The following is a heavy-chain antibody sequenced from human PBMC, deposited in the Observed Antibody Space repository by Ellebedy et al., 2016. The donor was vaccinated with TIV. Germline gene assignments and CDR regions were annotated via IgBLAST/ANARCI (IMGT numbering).Heavy chain of an antibody. CDR1: GDTFSSFA. J-gene: IGHJ4*02. D-gene: IGHD3-22*01. CDR3: ARDDGSGYHPDY. V-gene: IGHV1-46*01. Sequence: ASVKVSCXASGDTFSSFAVSWVRQAPGQGLEWLGLINPSGGRTTYAQKFQGRVTVTTDTSTRTVYMELRSLRSEDTAVYYCARDDGSGYHPDYWGQGTLVTVSS. CDR2: INPSGGRT.